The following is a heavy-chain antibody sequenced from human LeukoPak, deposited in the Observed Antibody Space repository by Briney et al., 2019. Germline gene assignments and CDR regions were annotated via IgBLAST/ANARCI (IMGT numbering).Heavy chain of an antibody. D-gene: IGHD6-19*01. V-gene: IGHV1-8*02. CDR2: MNPNSGNT. CDR3: ARRVAVADLDMYYFDY. J-gene: IGHJ4*02. CDR1: GATFNSYN. Sequence: ASVKVSCKVSGATFNSYNINWVRQATGQGLEWMGWMNPNSGNTGYAQQFQGRVTMTRDTSINTAYMELSSLRSEDTAVYYCARRVAVADLDMYYFDYWGQGTLVTVSS.